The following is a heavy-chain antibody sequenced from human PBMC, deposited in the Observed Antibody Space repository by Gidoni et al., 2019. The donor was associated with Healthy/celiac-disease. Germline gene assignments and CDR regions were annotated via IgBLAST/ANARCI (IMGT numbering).Heavy chain of an antibody. Sequence: TFTSYGISWVRQAPGQGLEWMGWISAYNGNTNYAQKLQGRVTMTTDTSTSTAYMELRSLRSDDTAVYYCASRPYYYDSSDWDYWGQGTLVTVSS. D-gene: IGHD3-22*01. CDR3: ASRPYYYDSSDWDY. CDR2: ISAYNGNT. CDR1: TFTSYG. J-gene: IGHJ4*02. V-gene: IGHV1-18*01.